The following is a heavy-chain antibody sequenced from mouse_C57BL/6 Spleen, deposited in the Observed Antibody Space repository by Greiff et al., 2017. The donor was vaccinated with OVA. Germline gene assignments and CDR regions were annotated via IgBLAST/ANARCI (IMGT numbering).Heavy chain of an antibody. CDR3: ARNTCDEYYAMDY. D-gene: IGHD2-3*01. CDR2: IWSGGST. CDR1: GFSLTSYG. Sequence: VQRVESGPGLVQPSQSLSITCTVSGFSLTSYGVHWVRQSPGKGLEWLGVIWSGGSTDYNAAFISRLSISKDNSKSQVFFKMNSLQADDTAIYYCARNTCDEYYAMDYWGQGTSVTVSS. V-gene: IGHV2-2*01. J-gene: IGHJ4*01.